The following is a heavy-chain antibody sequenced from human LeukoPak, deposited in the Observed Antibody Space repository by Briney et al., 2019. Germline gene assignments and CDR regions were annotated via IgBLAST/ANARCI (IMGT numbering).Heavy chain of an antibody. CDR1: GYTFTGYY. D-gene: IGHD3-3*01. CDR3: ARESYYDFWSGYYAVLNYYMDV. V-gene: IGHV1-8*03. CDR2: MNPNNGNT. J-gene: IGHJ6*03. Sequence: GASVKVSCKASGYTFTGYYMHWVRQATGQGLEWMGWMNPNNGNTGYPQKFQGRVTITRNTSINTAYMELSSLRSEDTAVYYCARESYYDFWSGYYAVLNYYMDVWGKGTTVTVSS.